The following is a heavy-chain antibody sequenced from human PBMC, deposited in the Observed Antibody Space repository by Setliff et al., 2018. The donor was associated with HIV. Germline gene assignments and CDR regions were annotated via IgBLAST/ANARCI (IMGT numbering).Heavy chain of an antibody. CDR2: MHHSGSN. Sequence: HWWSWVRQPPGKGLEWIGEMHHSGSNNYNPSLTSRVIISVDKSNNLFFLNLTSVTAADTAVYYCARGDPLRFLDYWGQGTLVTVSS. V-gene: IGHV4-4*02. J-gene: IGHJ4*02. D-gene: IGHD3-10*01. CDR1: HW. CDR3: ARGDPLRFLDY.